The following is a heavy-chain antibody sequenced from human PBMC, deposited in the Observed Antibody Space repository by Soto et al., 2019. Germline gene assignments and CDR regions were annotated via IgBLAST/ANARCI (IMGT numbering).Heavy chain of an antibody. CDR1: GGSLSTNP. V-gene: IGHV1-69*06. CDR2: TGSGTGPG. CDR3: ARRHSGGFFRFFDS. D-gene: IGHD2-15*01. Sequence: QVQLVQSGTEVKKPGSSVKVSCKASGGSLSTNPISWVRQAPGQGLEWMGGTGSGTGPGNHAQKFQGRLTVTAHKSTSTVYMELTNLSTDDTAVYYCARRHSGGFFRFFDSWGQGTLVTVSS. J-gene: IGHJ4*02.